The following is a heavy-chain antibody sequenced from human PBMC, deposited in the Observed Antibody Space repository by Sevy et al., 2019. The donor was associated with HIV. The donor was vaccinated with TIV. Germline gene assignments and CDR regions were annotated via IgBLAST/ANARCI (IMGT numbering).Heavy chain of an antibody. D-gene: IGHD7-27*01. V-gene: IGHV4-39*01. CDR2: IYYSGST. CDR3: ARSGLTAYYFDY. J-gene: IGHJ4*02. CDR1: GGSISSSSYY. Sequence: SETLSLTCTVSGGSISSSSYYWGWIGQPPGKGLEWIGSIYYSGSTYYNPSLKSRVTISVDTSKNQFSLKLSSVTAADTAVYYCARSGLTAYYFDYWGQGTLVTVSS.